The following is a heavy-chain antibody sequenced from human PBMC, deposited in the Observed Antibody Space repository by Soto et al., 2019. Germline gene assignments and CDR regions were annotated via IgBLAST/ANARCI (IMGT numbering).Heavy chain of an antibody. Sequence: QVQLVQSGAEVKKPGASVKVSCKASGYTFTGYYMHWVRQAHGQWIEWKGWINPNSGGTNYAQKFHDKDTKNRYTSNSTAKRKLSRLRSDDSAVYYCARIRATREWLFSTRETPRRFRDFRMDVWGQGTTVTVSS. V-gene: IGHV1-2*02. CDR2: INPNSGGT. CDR3: ARIRATREWLFSTRETPRRFRDFRMDV. CDR1: GYTFTGYY. D-gene: IGHD3-3*01. J-gene: IGHJ6*02.